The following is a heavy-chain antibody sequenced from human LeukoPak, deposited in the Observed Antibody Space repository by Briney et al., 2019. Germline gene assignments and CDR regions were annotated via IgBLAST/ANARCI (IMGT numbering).Heavy chain of an antibody. CDR1: GVSISSYF. D-gene: IGHD1-14*01. CDR3: ARAGTSGGLCDY. CDR2: IYTSGST. Sequence: SETLSLTCTVSGVSISSYFWSSVRRTAAGGVECIGRIYTSGSTKYNTSLQSRVTMSLHTSKKQLSRNLGSVTAADTAVYYCARAGTSGGLCDYWGQGILVTVSS. J-gene: IGHJ4*02. V-gene: IGHV4-4*07.